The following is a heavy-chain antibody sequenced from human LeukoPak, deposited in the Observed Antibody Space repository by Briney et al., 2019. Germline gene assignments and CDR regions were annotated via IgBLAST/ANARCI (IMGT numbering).Heavy chain of an antibody. D-gene: IGHD4-11*01. CDR3: ARGAEYSNYVYAFDI. J-gene: IGHJ3*02. CDR1: GGSITSSTYY. Sequence: SETLSLTCTVSGGSITSSTYYWGWIRQPPGKGPEWIGSIYYTGSTNYNPSLKSRVTISLDTSKNQFSLKLTSVTAADTAVYYCARGAEYSNYVYAFDIWGQGTMVTVSS. CDR2: IYYTGST. V-gene: IGHV4-39*07.